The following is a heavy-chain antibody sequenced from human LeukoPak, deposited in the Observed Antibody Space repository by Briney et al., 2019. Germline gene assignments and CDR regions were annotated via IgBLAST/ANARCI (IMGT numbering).Heavy chain of an antibody. Sequence: SETLSLTCTVSVGSISSSSYYWGWIRQPPGKGLEWIGSLYHSGSTYYNPSLKSRLTISVDTSKNHFSLKLSSVTAADTAVYYCARRYYYVSGSYYNHFDPWGQGTLVTVSS. CDR1: VGSISSSSYY. V-gene: IGHV4-39*02. CDR2: LYHSGST. CDR3: ARRYYYVSGSYYNHFDP. J-gene: IGHJ5*02. D-gene: IGHD3-10*01.